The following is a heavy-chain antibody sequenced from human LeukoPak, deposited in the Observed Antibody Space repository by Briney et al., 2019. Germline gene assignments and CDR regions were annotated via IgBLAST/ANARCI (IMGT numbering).Heavy chain of an antibody. Sequence: SETLSLTCAVYGGSFSGYYWAWIRQPPGKGLEWIGSIYYSGSTYYNPSLKSRVTISVDTSKNQFSLKLSSVTAADTAVYYCARQAYSSGWHSDSWGQGTLVTVSS. V-gene: IGHV4-39*01. J-gene: IGHJ4*02. D-gene: IGHD6-19*01. CDR3: ARQAYSSGWHSDS. CDR2: IYYSGST. CDR1: GGSFSGYY.